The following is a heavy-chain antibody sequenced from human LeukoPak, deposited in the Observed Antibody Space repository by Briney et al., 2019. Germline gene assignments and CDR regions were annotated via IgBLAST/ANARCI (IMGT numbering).Heavy chain of an antibody. D-gene: IGHD2-8*02. CDR3: ARDGPLVGYYYYGMDV. Sequence: SETLSLTCAVPGGSFSGYLWSWLRQPPGKGLEWVGEINYNGEITNYNPSLKSRVTMSVDTSKNQFSLKLSSVTAADTAVYYCARDGPLVGYYYYGMDVWGQGTTVTVSS. V-gene: IGHV4-34*01. J-gene: IGHJ6*02. CDR1: GGSFSGYL. CDR2: INYNGEIT.